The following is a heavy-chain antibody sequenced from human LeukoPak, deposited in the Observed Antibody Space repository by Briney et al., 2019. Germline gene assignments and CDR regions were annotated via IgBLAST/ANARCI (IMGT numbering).Heavy chain of an antibody. CDR2: ISSSSTYI. D-gene: IGHD3-22*01. CDR1: VFTFSSYS. J-gene: IGHJ5*02. CDR3: ARDLDDSRGYLGWFDP. V-gene: IGHV3-21*01. Sequence: GGSLRLSCAASVFTFSSYSMNWVRQAPGKGLEWVSCISSSSTYIYCGDSVKGGFTISRDNAKNSVYLQMNSLRAEDTAVYYCARDLDDSRGYLGWFDPWGQGTLVTVSS.